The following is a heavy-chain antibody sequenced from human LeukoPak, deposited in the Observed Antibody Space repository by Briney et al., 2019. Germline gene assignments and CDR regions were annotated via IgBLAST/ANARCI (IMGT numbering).Heavy chain of an antibody. CDR2: ISSSSSYI. D-gene: IGHD6-19*01. J-gene: IGHJ4*02. V-gene: IGHV3-21*01. Sequence: PGGSLRLSCAASGFIFSSYSMNWVRQPPGKGLEWVSSISSSSSYIYYADSVKGRFTISRDNAKNSLYLQMNSLRAEDTAVYYCARADWGSSGFDYWGQGTLVTVSS. CDR1: GFIFSSYS. CDR3: ARADWGSSGFDY.